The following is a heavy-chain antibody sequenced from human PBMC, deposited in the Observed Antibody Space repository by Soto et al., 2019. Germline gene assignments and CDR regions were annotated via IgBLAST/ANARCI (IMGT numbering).Heavy chain of an antibody. CDR1: GYTFNRYY. V-gene: IGHV1-2*02. Sequence: ASVKVSCKASGYTFNRYYMHWVRQAPGPGLEWMGWISPHTGGTTYAQKFQGRVTMTRDTSVSTAFMELSRLGSDDTAVYYCARVVPGAEAWFGPWGQGTLVTVSS. J-gene: IGHJ5*02. D-gene: IGHD2-2*01. CDR3: ARVVPGAEAWFGP. CDR2: ISPHTGGT.